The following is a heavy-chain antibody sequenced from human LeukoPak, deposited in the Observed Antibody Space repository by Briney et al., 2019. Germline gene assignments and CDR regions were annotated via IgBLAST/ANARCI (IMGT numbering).Heavy chain of an antibody. V-gene: IGHV1-8*01. CDR3: ARMLTGPSLFGLDV. CDR1: GYTFTIHD. Sequence: VASVRVSCKASGYTFTIHDINWVRQATGQGGERMGWMNPISGNTGYAQKFQGRVTMTRYNSISTAYMELSSLRSEDTAVYYCARMLTGPSLFGLDVWGQGTMVTVSS. J-gene: IGHJ3*01. D-gene: IGHD1-20*01. CDR2: MNPISGNT.